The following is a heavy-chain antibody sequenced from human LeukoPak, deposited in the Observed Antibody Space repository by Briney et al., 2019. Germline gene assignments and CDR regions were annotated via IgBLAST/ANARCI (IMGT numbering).Heavy chain of an antibody. CDR2: IIPIFGTA. J-gene: IGHJ6*03. CDR3: ARCRGLAYYYYMDV. Sequence: GASVKVSCKASGGTFSSYAISWVRQAPGQGLEWMGGIIPIFGTANYAQKFQGRVTITADKSTSTAYMELSSLRSEDTAVYYCARCRGLAYYYYMDVWGKGTTVTISS. V-gene: IGHV1-69*06. D-gene: IGHD3-16*01. CDR1: GGTFSSYA.